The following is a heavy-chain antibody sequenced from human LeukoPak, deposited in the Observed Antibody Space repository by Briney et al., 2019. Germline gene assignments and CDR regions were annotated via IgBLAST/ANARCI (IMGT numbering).Heavy chain of an antibody. D-gene: IGHD2-2*01. CDR3: ATVSGYQRDCNNYGVDV. Sequence: GASVKVSCKGSGGTVSRYAIRGVRPAAGQGLEWMGGIIPIFGTANYEQEFQGRVTITADESTSTAYMELSSMSPEATAVYYCATVSGYQRDCNNYGVDVWGKGTTVTVSS. CDR1: GGTVSRYA. CDR2: IIPIFGTA. J-gene: IGHJ6*04. V-gene: IGHV1-69*01.